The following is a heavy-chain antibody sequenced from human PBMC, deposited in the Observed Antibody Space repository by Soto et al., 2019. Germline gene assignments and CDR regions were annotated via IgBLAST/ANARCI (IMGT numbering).Heavy chain of an antibody. V-gene: IGHV3-30-3*01. CDR3: ARDRTVMPFHYYYYGMDV. CDR2: ISYDGSNK. CDR1: GFTFSSCA. Sequence: GGSLRLSCAASGFTFSSCAMHWVRQAPGKGLEWVAVISYDGSNKYYADSVKGRFTISRDNSKNTLYLQMNSPRAEDTAVYYCARDRTVMPFHYYYYGMDVWGQGTTVTVSS. J-gene: IGHJ6*02. D-gene: IGHD4-17*01.